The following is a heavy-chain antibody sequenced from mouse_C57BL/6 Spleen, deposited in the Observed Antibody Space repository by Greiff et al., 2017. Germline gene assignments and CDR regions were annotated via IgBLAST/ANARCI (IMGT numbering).Heavy chain of an antibody. CDR1: GYTFTSYW. CDR2: IDPSDSET. CDR3: ARSLGRGDYFDY. D-gene: IGHD4-1*01. J-gene: IGHJ2*01. Sequence: QVQLKQPGAELVRPGSSVKLSCKASGYTFTSYWMHWVKQRPIQGLEWIGNIDPSDSETHYNQKFKDKATLTVDKSSSTAYMQLSSLTSEDSAVYYCARSLGRGDYFDYWGQGTTLTVSS. V-gene: IGHV1-52*01.